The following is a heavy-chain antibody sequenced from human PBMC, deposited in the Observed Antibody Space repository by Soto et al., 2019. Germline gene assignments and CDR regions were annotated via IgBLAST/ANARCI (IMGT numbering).Heavy chain of an antibody. CDR3: ARGITLPTPLDY. J-gene: IGHJ4*02. CDR2: INAGNGNT. Sequence: GASVKVCWEACGDGFTSCARQWPRQAPGQRLEWMGWINAGNGNTKYSQKFQGRVTITRDTSASTAYMELSSLRSEDTAVYYCARGITLPTPLDYWGQGTLVTVSS. V-gene: IGHV1-3*01. CDR1: GDGFTSCA. D-gene: IGHD1-20*01.